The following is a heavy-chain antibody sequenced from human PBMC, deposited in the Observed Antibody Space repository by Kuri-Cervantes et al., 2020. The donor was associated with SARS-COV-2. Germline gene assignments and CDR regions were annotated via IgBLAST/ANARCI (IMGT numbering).Heavy chain of an antibody. J-gene: IGHJ3*02. CDR2: IYYSGST. CDR1: GGSISSYY. CDR3: AGDPITMIVVASWAFDI. D-gene: IGHD3-22*01. Sequence: SETLSLTCTVSGGSISSYYWSWIRQPPGKGLEWIGYIYYSGSTNYNPSLKSRVTISVNTSKNQFSLKLSSVTAADTAVYYCAGDPITMIVVASWAFDIWGQGTMVTVSS. V-gene: IGHV4-4*08.